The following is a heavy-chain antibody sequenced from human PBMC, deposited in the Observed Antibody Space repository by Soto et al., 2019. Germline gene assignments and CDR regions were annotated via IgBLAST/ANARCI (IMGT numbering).Heavy chain of an antibody. CDR3: ARRGYSSSWYYYYYYGMDV. D-gene: IGHD6-13*01. CDR1: GYTFTSYD. V-gene: IGHV1-8*01. CDR2: MNPNSGNT. J-gene: IGHJ6*02. Sequence: QVQLVQSGAEVKKPGASVKVSCKASGYTFTSYDINWVRQATGQGLEWMGWMNPNSGNTGYAQKFQGRVTMTRNTTISTAYMELSSLRSEDTAVYYCARRGYSSSWYYYYYYGMDVWCQGTRVTVSS.